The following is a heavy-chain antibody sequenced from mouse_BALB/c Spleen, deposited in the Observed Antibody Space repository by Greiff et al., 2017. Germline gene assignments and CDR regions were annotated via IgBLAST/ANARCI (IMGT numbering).Heavy chain of an antibody. CDR1: GFSLTSSG. CDR2: IWAGGST. Sequence: QVQLKESGPGLVAPSQSLSITCTVSGFSLTSSGVHWVRQPPGKGLEWLGVIWAGGSTNYNSALMSRLSISKDNSKSQVFLKMNSLQTDDTAMYYCARDNYDYDGYYAMDDWGQGTSVTVSS. D-gene: IGHD2-4*01. J-gene: IGHJ4*01. V-gene: IGHV2-9*02. CDR3: ARDNYDYDGYYAMDD.